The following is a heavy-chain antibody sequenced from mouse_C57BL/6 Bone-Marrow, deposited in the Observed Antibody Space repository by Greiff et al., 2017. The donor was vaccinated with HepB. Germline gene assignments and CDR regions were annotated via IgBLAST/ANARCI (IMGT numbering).Heavy chain of an antibody. CDR3: ALTGNFDY. Sequence: VQLVESGAELVRPGPSVKVSCKASGYSFTNYLIEWVKQRPGQGLEWIGVINPGSGGTNYNEKFKGKATLTADKSSSTAYMQLSSLTSEDSAVYFCALTGNFDYWGQGTTLTVSS. CDR2: INPGSGGT. D-gene: IGHD1-1*01. CDR1: GYSFTNYL. V-gene: IGHV1-54*01. J-gene: IGHJ2*01.